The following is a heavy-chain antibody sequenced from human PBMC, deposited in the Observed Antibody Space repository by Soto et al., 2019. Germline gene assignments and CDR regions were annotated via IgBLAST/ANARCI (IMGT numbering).Heavy chain of an antibody. V-gene: IGHV3-7*03. CDR3: AKVLYYYDSSGYYYGFDG. J-gene: IGHJ4*02. D-gene: IGHD3-22*01. Sequence: GGSLRLSCAASGFTFSSYWMSWVRQAPGKGLEWVANSNQDESEIFYVDSVKGRFTISRDNTKNSLYLQMNSLRAEDTAVYYCAKVLYYYDSSGYYYGFDGWGQGTLGTVSS. CDR2: SNQDESEI. CDR1: GFTFSSYW.